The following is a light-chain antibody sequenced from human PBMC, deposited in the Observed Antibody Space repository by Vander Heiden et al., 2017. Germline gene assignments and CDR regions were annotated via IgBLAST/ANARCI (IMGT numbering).Light chain of an antibody. J-gene: IGLJ2*01. V-gene: IGLV1-51*01. CDR2: DNY. CDR3: ATWDSSLSSVV. CDR1: SSNIGNNF. Sequence: QSVLTQPPSVSATPGQRVTISCSGSSSNIGNNFVSWYQQLPGTAPKLLIYDNYQRPSGIPDRFSGSQSGTSATLGITGLQTGDEADYYCATWDSSLSSVVFGGGTKLTVL.